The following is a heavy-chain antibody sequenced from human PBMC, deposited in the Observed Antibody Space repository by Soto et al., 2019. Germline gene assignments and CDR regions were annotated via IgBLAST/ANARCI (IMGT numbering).Heavy chain of an antibody. D-gene: IGHD6-13*01. Sequence: QITLKESGPTLVKPTQTLTLTCTFSGFSLTSGVVGVGWIRQPPGEALEWLALIYWNDGQYYNPSLRNRLTITRDTSKNQVVLTMTNMDPVDTATYYCAHRLPGPSGYDVWGQGTTVTVSS. V-gene: IGHV2-5*01. J-gene: IGHJ6*02. CDR3: AHRLPGPSGYDV. CDR2: IYWNDGQ. CDR1: GFSLTSGVVG.